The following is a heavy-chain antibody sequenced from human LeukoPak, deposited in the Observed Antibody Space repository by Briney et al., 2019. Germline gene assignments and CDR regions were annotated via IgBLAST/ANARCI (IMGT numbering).Heavy chain of an antibody. V-gene: IGHV3-9*01. CDR2: ISWNSGSI. CDR3: ATIAAY. CDR1: GFTFDDYA. D-gene: IGHD6-25*01. J-gene: IGHJ4*02. Sequence: GGSLRLPCAASGFTFDDYAMHWVRQAPGKGLEWVSGISWNSGSIGYADSVKGRFTISRDNAKNSLYLQMNSLRAEDTALYYCATIAAYWGQGTLVTVSS.